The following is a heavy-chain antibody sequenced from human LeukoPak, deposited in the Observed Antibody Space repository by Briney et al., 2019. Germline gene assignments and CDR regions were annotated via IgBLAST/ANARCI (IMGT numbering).Heavy chain of an antibody. CDR2: IYTSGST. J-gene: IGHJ4*02. D-gene: IGHD4-17*01. CDR3: AREDYCDYVSLFDY. Sequence: SETLSLTCTVSGGSISSGSYYWSWVRQPAGKGLEWIVRIYTSGSTNYNPSLKSRVTISVDTSKNQFSLKLSSVTAADTAVYYCAREDYCDYVSLFDYWGQGTLVTVSS. CDR1: GGSISSGSYY. V-gene: IGHV4-61*02.